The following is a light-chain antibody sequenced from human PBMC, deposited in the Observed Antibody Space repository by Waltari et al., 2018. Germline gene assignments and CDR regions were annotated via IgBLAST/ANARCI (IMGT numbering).Light chain of an antibody. Sequence: DNQMNPSPSPLAAFVGDRVHITCRASPSISYWLAWYQQKPGKAPKLLISKASSLEKEVPSRFSGSGSGTEFTLTITNLQPDDFATFYCQRYNDYPPTFGGGTKVEIK. J-gene: IGKJ4*01. CDR2: KAS. V-gene: IGKV1-5*03. CDR3: QRYNDYPPT. CDR1: PSISYW.